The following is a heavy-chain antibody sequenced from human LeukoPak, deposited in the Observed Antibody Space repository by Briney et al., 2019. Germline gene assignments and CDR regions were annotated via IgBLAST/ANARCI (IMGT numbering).Heavy chain of an antibody. D-gene: IGHD4-11*01. CDR3: ARQKHSNYVDY. CDR1: GGSFSGYY. V-gene: IGHV4-34*12. J-gene: IGHJ4*02. CDR2: IIHSGVT. Sequence: PSETLSLTCAVHGGSFSGYYWTWVRQPPGKGLEWIGEIIHSGVTNYNPSLKSRLTISLSPSKSQFSLKLTSVTAADTALYYCARQKHSNYVDYWGQGTLVTVSS.